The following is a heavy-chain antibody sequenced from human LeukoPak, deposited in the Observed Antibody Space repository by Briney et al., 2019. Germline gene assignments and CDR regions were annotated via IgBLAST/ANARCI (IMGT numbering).Heavy chain of an antibody. CDR1: GFTFSSYS. CDR3: TTGHIWFGEWDYFDY. D-gene: IGHD3-10*01. J-gene: IGHJ4*02. CDR2: IKSKTDGGTT. V-gene: IGHV3-15*01. Sequence: TGGSLRLSCAASGFTFSSYSMNWVRQAPGKGLEWVGRIKSKTDGGTTDYAAPVKGRFTISRDDSKNTLYLQMNSLKTEDTAVYYCTTGHIWFGEWDYFDYWGQGTLVTVSS.